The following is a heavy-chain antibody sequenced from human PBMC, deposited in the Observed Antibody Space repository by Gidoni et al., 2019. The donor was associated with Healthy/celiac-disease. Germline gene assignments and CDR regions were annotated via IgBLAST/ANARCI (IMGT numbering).Heavy chain of an antibody. CDR3: ARNRDNWNEYYFDY. V-gene: IGHV4-59*01. CDR2: MYYGGST. D-gene: IGHD1-20*01. CDR1: GGSINNYY. J-gene: IGHJ4*02. Sequence: QVQLQESGPGLVKPSETLSLTCTVSGGSINNYYWSWIRQPPGKGLELIGFMYYGGSTNYSPSLKSRVTMSIDASKSQFSLRLSYVSAADTAVYYCARNRDNWNEYYFDYWGQGARVTVSS.